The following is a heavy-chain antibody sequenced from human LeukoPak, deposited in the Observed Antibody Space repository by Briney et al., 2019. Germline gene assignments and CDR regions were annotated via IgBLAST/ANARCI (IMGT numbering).Heavy chain of an antibody. D-gene: IGHD2/OR15-2a*01. CDR2: IYPGDSDT. CDR3: ARGTQNSLPFDP. CDR1: RYTFTTSW. Sequence: GESLKISCKGSRYTFTTSWIGWVRQMPGKGLEWLGIIYPGDSDTRYSPSFQGQVTISADKSISTAYLQWSSLKASDTAMYYCARGTQNSLPFDPWGQGTLVTVSS. V-gene: IGHV5-51*01. J-gene: IGHJ5*02.